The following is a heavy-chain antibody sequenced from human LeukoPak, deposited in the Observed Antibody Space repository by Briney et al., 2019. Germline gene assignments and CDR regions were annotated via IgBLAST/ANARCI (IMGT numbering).Heavy chain of an antibody. D-gene: IGHD2-15*01. J-gene: IGHJ4*02. V-gene: IGHV3-7*01. CDR2: IKQDGSEK. Sequence: GSLRLSCAASGFTFSSYWMSWVRQAPGKGLEWVANIKQDGSEKYYVDSVKGRFTTSRDNAKNSLYLQMNSLRAEDTAVYYCARDQLRSVAIDYWGQGTLVTVSS. CDR3: ARDQLRSVAIDY. CDR1: GFTFSSYW.